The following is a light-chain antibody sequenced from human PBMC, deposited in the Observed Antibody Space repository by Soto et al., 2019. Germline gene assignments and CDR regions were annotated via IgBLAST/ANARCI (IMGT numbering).Light chain of an antibody. J-gene: IGKJ3*01. CDR3: QQLNSYPSFT. Sequence: DVVMTQSPLSLPVTLGQPASISCRSSQSLVYSDGNTYLNWFQQKPGKAPKLLIYKASTLKSGVPSRFSGSGSGTEFTLTISSLQPEDFATYYCQQLNSYPSFTFGPGTKVDIK. CDR2: KAS. CDR1: QSLVYSDGNTY. V-gene: IGKV2D-30*01.